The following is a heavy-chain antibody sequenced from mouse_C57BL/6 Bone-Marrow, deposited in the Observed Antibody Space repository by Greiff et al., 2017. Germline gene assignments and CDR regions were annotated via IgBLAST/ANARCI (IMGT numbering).Heavy chain of an antibody. J-gene: IGHJ1*03. CDR2: IDPSDSYT. CDR1: GYTFTSYW. CDR3: CRGETVVATSYWYFDV. V-gene: IGHV1-69*01. Sequence: QVQLKQPGAELVMPGASVKLSCKASGYTFTSYWMHWVKQRPGQGLEWIGEIDPSDSYTNYNQKFKGKSTLTVDKSASTAYMQLSSLTSEDSAVYYCCRGETVVATSYWYFDVWGTGTTVTVSS. D-gene: IGHD1-1*01.